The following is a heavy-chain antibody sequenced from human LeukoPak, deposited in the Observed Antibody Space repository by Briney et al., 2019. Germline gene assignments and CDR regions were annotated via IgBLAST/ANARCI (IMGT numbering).Heavy chain of an antibody. Sequence: GASVKVSCKASGYTFTGYYMHWVRQAPGQGLEWMGWINPHSGATNYAQKFQGRVTMTRDTSISTAYMELSRLRSDDSAVYYCAKDGGIAAGLDYWGQGTLVTVSS. CDR2: INPHSGAT. D-gene: IGHD6-6*01. J-gene: IGHJ4*02. CDR3: AKDGGIAAGLDY. CDR1: GYTFTGYY. V-gene: IGHV1-2*02.